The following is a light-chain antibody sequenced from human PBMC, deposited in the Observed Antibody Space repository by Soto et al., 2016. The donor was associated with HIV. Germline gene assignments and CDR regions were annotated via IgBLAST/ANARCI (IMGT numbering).Light chain of an antibody. V-gene: IGLV3-21*01. CDR2: FDG. CDR3: QVWDTDSDWV. Sequence: SYVLTQPPSVSVAPGKTATFTCGGYNIGSRAVHWYQQKTGQAPVLVVRFDGDRPSAIPERFSVSDSGNAAILTISTVEAGDEADYYCQVWDTDSDWVFGGGTKLTV. J-gene: IGLJ3*02. CDR1: NIGSRA.